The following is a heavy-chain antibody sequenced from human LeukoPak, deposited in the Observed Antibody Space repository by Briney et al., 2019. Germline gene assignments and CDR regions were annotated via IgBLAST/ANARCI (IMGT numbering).Heavy chain of an antibody. V-gene: IGHV3-48*03. CDR2: ISRAGRTI. CDR3: ASQYYSDSTGYYNSDWFDP. Sequence: PGGSLRLPCAASGFTFYSYDMNWVRQAPGKGLEWISYISRAGRTIYYADSVKGRLTISRDNAENSLYLQMTSLRAEDTAAYYCASQYYSDSTGYYNSDWFDPWGQGTLVTVSS. J-gene: IGHJ5*02. CDR1: GFTFYSYD. D-gene: IGHD3-22*01.